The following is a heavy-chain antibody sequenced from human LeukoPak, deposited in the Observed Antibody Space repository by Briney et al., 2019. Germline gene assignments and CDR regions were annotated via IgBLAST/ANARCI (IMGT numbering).Heavy chain of an antibody. CDR1: GGSISSYY. J-gene: IGHJ4*02. Sequence: SETLSLTCTVSGGSISSYYWRWIRQPAGKGLEWIGRIYTSGSTNYNPSLKSRVTMSVDTSKNQFSLKLSSVTAADTAVYYCARDKPYYYGSGSSQYYFDYWGQGTLVTVSS. D-gene: IGHD3-10*01. CDR2: IYTSGST. V-gene: IGHV4-4*07. CDR3: ARDKPYYYGSGSSQYYFDY.